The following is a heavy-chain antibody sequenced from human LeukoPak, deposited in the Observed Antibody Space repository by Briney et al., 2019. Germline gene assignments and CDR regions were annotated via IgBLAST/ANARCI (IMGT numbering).Heavy chain of an antibody. CDR1: GFSFTSYW. CDR2: IFPADSDA. V-gene: IGHV5-51*01. J-gene: IGHJ4*02. D-gene: IGHD3-10*01. CDR3: ARLDYSDSGSFYIY. Sequence: GEALQISCKGSGFSFTSYWIAWVRQMPGKGLEWMGMIFPADSDARYSPSFQGQVSFSADKSISTAYLQWSSLKASDTAMYYCARLDYSDSGSFYIYWGQGILVTVSS.